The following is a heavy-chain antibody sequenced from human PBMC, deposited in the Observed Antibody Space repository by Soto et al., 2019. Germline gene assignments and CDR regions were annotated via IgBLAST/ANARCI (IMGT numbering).Heavy chain of an antibody. CDR3: ARRGVIENSEYYYYYYYMDV. J-gene: IGHJ6*03. CDR2: INPSGGST. V-gene: IGHV1-46*03. CDR1: GYTFTSYY. Sequence: GASVKVSCKASGYTFTSYYMHWVRQAPGQGLEWMGIINPSGGSTSYAQKFQGRVTMTRDTSTSTVYMELSSLRSEDTAVYYCARRGVIENSEYYYYYYYMDVWGKGTTVTVSS.